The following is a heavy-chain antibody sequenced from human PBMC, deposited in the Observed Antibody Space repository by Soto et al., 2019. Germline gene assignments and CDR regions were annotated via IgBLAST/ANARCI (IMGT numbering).Heavy chain of an antibody. Sequence: GGSLRLSCAASGFTFNTYDMSWVRQAPGKGLEWVSSIDGSSSTINYADSVRGRFTISRDSARNSLYLQMNSLRDEDTAVYYCGKVAGGWWWAFGFWGQGTVVTVSS. CDR3: GKVAGGWWWAFGF. J-gene: IGHJ3*01. D-gene: IGHD2-8*02. V-gene: IGHV3-48*02. CDR2: IDGSSSTI. CDR1: GFTFNTYD.